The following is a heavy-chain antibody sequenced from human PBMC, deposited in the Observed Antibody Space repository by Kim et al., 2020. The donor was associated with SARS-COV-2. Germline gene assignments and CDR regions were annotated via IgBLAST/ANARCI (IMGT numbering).Heavy chain of an antibody. CDR2: ISYDGSNK. CDR1: GFTFSSYG. D-gene: IGHD2-2*01. V-gene: IGHV3-30*18. J-gene: IGHJ6*02. CDR3: AKDRRVVVPAAIDYYYGMDV. Sequence: GGSLRLSCAASGFTFSSYGMHWVRQAPGKGLEWVAVISYDGSNKYYADSVKGRFTISRDNSKNTLYLQMNSLRAEDTAVYYCAKDRRVVVPAAIDYYYGMDVWGQGTTVTVSS.